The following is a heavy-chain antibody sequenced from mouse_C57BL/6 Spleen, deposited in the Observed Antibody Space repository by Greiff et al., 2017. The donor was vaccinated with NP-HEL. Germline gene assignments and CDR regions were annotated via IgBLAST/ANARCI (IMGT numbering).Heavy chain of an antibody. CDR1: GYTFTDYE. V-gene: IGHV1-15*01. CDR2: IDPETGGP. J-gene: IGHJ2*01. Sequence: VQLQQSGAELVRPGASVTLSCKASGYTFTDYEMHWVKQTPVHGLEWIGAIDPETGGPAYNQKFTGKAILTADTSSSTAYMALRSLTSEDSAVYYCTSRPFGYWGQGTTLTVSS. CDR3: TSRPFGY. D-gene: IGHD3-2*02.